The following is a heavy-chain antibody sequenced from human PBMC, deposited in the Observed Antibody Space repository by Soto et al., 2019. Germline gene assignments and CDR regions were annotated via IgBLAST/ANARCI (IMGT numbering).Heavy chain of an antibody. CDR2: IWYDGSNK. Sequence: QVQLVESGGGVVQPGRSLRLSCAASGFTFSSYGMHWVRQAPGKGLEWVAVIWYDGSNKYYADSVKGRFTISRDNSKNTLYLQMNSLRAEDTAVYYCARGGYYYDSSGSLGMDVWGQGTTVTVSS. D-gene: IGHD3-22*01. J-gene: IGHJ6*02. CDR1: GFTFSSYG. V-gene: IGHV3-33*08. CDR3: ARGGYYYDSSGSLGMDV.